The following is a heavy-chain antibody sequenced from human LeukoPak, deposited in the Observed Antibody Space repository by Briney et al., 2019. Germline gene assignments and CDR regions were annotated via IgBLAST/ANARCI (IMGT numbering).Heavy chain of an antibody. CDR2: INPNSGGT. J-gene: IGHJ3*02. CDR3: ARTSTYYYDSSGYSDAFDI. D-gene: IGHD3-22*01. CDR1: GYTFTGYY. Sequence: ASVKVSCKASGYTFTGYYMHWVRQAPGQGLEWMGWINPNSGGTNYAQKFQGRVTMTRDTSISTAHMELSRLRSDDTAVYYCARTSTYYYDSSGYSDAFDIWGQGTMVTVSS. V-gene: IGHV1-2*02.